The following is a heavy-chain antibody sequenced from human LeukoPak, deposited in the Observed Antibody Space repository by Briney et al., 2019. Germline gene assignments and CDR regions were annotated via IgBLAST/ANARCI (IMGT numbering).Heavy chain of an antibody. CDR3: AREWELLGAGWFDP. Sequence: PSETLSLTCTVSGVSISSYYWSWIRQPAGKGLEWIGRIYTSGSTNYNPSLKSRVTMSVDTSKNQFSLKLSSVTAADTAVYYCAREWELLGAGWFDPWGQGTLVTVSS. D-gene: IGHD1-26*01. V-gene: IGHV4-4*07. CDR2: IYTSGST. CDR1: GVSISSYY. J-gene: IGHJ5*02.